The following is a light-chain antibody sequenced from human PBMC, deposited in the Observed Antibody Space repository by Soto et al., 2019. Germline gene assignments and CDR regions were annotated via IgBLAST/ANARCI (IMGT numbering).Light chain of an antibody. Sequence: QSALTQPASVSGSPGQSITISCTGTSSDVGDYPYVSWYQQHPGKVPKLIIYEVTNRPSGVTSRFSGSKSENTASLTISGLQAEDGAYYYCSSYSATNTLVFGSGTKVTVL. CDR2: EVT. V-gene: IGLV2-14*01. CDR1: SSDVGDYPY. J-gene: IGLJ1*01. CDR3: SSYSATNTLV.